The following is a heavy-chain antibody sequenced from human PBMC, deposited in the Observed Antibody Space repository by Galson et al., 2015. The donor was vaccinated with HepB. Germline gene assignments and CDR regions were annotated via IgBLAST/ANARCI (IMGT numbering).Heavy chain of an antibody. Sequence: SLRLSCAASGFTFSNFNMNWVRQAPGKGLEWVSSTTSTSSYVYYAGSVKGRFAISRDNAKNTLYLRMTSLRAEDTAVYYCVRSSGYSRTWYAGPADFDYWGQGILVTVPS. V-gene: IGHV3-21*01. CDR3: VRSSGYSRTWYAGPADFDY. J-gene: IGHJ4*02. CDR2: TTSTSSYV. CDR1: GFTFSNFN. D-gene: IGHD6-13*01.